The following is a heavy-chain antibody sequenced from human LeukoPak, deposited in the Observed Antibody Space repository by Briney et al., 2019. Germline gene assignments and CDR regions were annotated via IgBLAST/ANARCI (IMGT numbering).Heavy chain of an antibody. CDR3: AREGLSIVGVPAAMYAFDI. V-gene: IGHV4-39*07. D-gene: IGHD2-2*01. J-gene: IGHJ3*02. CDR1: GGSINTPNYY. CDR2: IFYSGGT. Sequence: SETLSLTCTVSGGSINTPNYYWGWIRQTPGKGLEWIGNIFYSGGTYYSPSLTSRVTISLDTSRNQFSLKLNSVTAADTAVYYCAREGLSIVGVPAAMYAFDIWGQGTMVTVSS.